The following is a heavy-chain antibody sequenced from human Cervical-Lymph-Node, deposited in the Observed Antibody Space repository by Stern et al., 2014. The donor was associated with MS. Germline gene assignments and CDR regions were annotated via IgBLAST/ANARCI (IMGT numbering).Heavy chain of an antibody. CDR3: ARDHEGYGDLRYYYAMDV. V-gene: IGHV4-61*01. D-gene: IGHD4-17*01. J-gene: IGHJ6*02. CDR1: GGSVSSGSYY. CDR2: IYYSGST. Sequence: VHLVESGPGLVKPSETLSLTCTVSGGSVSSGSYYWNWIRQPPGKGLAWIGYIYYSGSTNYNPSLKSRVTISVDTSKNQFSLKLSSVTAADTAVYYCARDHEGYGDLRYYYAMDVWGQGTTVTVSS.